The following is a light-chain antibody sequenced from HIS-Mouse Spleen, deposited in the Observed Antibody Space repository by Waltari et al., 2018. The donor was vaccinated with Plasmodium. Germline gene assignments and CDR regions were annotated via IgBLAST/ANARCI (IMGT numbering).Light chain of an antibody. Sequence: AIRMTQSPSSFSASTGDRVTITCRACQGISSYLAWYQQKPGKAPKLLIYAASTLQRGVPSRFSGSGSGTDFTLTISCLQSEDFATYYCQQYDSYPLTFGGGTKVEIK. V-gene: IGKV1-8*01. CDR3: QQYDSYPLT. CDR1: QGISSY. J-gene: IGKJ4*01. CDR2: AAS.